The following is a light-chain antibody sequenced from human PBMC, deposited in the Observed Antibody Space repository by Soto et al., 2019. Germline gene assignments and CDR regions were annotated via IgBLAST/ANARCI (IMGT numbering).Light chain of an antibody. CDR3: QQSYSTLWT. CDR2: AAS. J-gene: IGKJ1*01. V-gene: IGKV1-39*01. CDR1: QSINDY. Sequence: IQIKKSPSSLSASVGDRVNITCRASQSINDYLNWYQQKPGTAPRLLIYAASNLQSGVPSRFSGSGAGTDFTLTINSLQPEDFATYYCQQSYSTLWTFGPGNKV.